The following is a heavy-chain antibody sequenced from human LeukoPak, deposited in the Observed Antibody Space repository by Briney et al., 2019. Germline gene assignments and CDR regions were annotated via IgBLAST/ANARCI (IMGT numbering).Heavy chain of an antibody. Sequence: SETLSLTCTVSGGSISSYYWSWIRQPPGKGLEWIGYIYTSGSTNYNPSLKSRVTISVDTSKNQFSLKLSSVTAADTAVYYCARGGYYYDSSGAFDQWGQGTLITVSS. CDR3: ARGGYYYDSSGAFDQ. CDR1: GGSISSYY. CDR2: IYTSGST. V-gene: IGHV4-4*09. J-gene: IGHJ4*02. D-gene: IGHD3-22*01.